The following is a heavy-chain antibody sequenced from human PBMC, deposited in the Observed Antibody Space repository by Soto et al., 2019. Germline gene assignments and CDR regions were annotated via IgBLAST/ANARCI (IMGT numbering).Heavy chain of an antibody. D-gene: IGHD3-10*01. V-gene: IGHV4-34*01. Sequence: TETLSLTCAVYGGSFSGYYWSWIRQPPGKGLEWIGEINHSGSTNYNPSLKSRVTISVDTSKNQFSLKLSSVTAADTAVYYCARALSTGSYYLDYWGQGPLVTVSS. CDR2: INHSGST. J-gene: IGHJ4*02. CDR3: ARALSTGSYYLDY. CDR1: GGSFSGYY.